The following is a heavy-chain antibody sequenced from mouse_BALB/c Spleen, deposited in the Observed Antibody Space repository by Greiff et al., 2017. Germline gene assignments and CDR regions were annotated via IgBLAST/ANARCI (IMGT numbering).Heavy chain of an antibody. CDR1: GFTFTDYY. CDR3: ARGDGYLYYAMDY. D-gene: IGHD2-3*01. J-gene: IGHJ4*01. CDR2: IRNKANGYTT. V-gene: IGHV7-3*02. Sequence: EVMLVESGGGLVQPGGSLRLSCATSGFTFTDYYMSWVRQPPGKALEWLGFIRNKANGYTTEYSASVKGRFTISRDNSQSILYLQMNTLRAEDSATYYCARGDGYLYYAMDYWGQGTSVTVSS.